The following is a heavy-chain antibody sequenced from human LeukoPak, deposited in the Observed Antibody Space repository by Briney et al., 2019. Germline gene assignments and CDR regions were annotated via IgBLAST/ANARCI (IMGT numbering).Heavy chain of an antibody. CDR3: ARYRDYDSSGYYPLDAFDI. V-gene: IGHV4-34*01. D-gene: IGHD3-22*01. Sequence: SETLSLTCAVYGGSFSGYYWSWIRQPPGKGLEWIGEINHSGSTNYNPSLKSRVTISVDTSKNQFSLKLSSVTAADTAVYYCARYRDYDSSGYYPLDAFDIWGQGTMVTVSS. J-gene: IGHJ3*02. CDR1: GGSFSGYY. CDR2: INHSGST.